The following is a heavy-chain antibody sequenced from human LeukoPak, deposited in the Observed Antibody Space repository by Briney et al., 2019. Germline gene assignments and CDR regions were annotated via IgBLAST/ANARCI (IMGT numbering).Heavy chain of an antibody. CDR2: IYYSGST. CDR1: VGSISSYY. D-gene: IGHD6-19*01. Sequence: SETLSLTCTVSVGSISSYYWSWIRQPPGKGLEWIGYIYYSGSTTFNPSLNSRVTISVDTSKSQFSLKLSSVTAADTAVYYCARLKSVALAGPYYLDYWGQGTLVTVSS. J-gene: IGHJ4*02. CDR3: ARLKSVALAGPYYLDY. V-gene: IGHV4-59*01.